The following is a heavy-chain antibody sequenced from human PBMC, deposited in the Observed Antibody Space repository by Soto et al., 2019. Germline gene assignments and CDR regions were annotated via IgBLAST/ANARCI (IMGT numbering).Heavy chain of an antibody. D-gene: IGHD6-13*01. CDR2: IKSKTDGGTT. Sequence: PGGSLRLSCAASGFTFSNAWMNWVRQAPGKGLEWVGRIKSKTDGGTTDYAAPVKGRFTISRDDSKNTLYLQMNSLKIEDTAVYYCTAPQYSSSWYFDYYYGMDVWGQGTTVTVSS. V-gene: IGHV3-15*07. CDR3: TAPQYSSSWYFDYYYGMDV. J-gene: IGHJ6*02. CDR1: GFTFSNAW.